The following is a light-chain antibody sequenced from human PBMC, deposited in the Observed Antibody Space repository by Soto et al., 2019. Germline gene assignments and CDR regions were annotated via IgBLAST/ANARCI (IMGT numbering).Light chain of an antibody. CDR3: QSYDSSLGGWV. CDR1: SSNIGAGYN. CDR2: GNS. V-gene: IGLV1-40*01. J-gene: IGLJ3*02. Sequence: QLVLTQPPSVSGAPGQRVTISCTGSSSNIGAGYNVHWYQQLPGTAPKLLIFGNSNRPSGVPDRFSGSKSGTSASLAITGRQAEDEADYYCQSYDSSLGGWVFGGGTKLTVL.